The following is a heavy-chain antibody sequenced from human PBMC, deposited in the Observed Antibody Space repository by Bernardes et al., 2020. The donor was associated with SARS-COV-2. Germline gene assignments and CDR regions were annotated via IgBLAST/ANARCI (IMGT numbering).Heavy chain of an antibody. CDR1: WFTPSNAKMA. V-gene: IGHV2-26*01. J-gene: IGHJ6*02. Sequence: LVKPTETLTLTCIVTWFTPSNAKMAVRWIRQPPGNALECRTHIFSHDEKSYSTSLKSTLTISTDTSKSQVVLTMTNIDHVDTATYYCARQYCGGDCYSGLNYYYYGRDVWSQGSTVTVAS. D-gene: IGHD2-21*02. CDR3: ARQYCGGDCYSGLNYYYYGRDV. CDR2: IFSHDEK.